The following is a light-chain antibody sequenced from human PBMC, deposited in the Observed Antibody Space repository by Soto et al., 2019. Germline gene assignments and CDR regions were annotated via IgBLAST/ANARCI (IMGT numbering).Light chain of an antibody. CDR3: QSYDSSLSGYV. J-gene: IGLJ1*01. V-gene: IGLV1-40*01. CDR2: GYT. CDR1: GSNIGAGYD. Sequence: QSVLTQPPSVSGAPGQRVTISCTGSGSNIGAGYDVHWYQQLPGTAPKLLIFGYTSRPSGVPDRFSGSKSGTSASLAITGLQAEDEADYYCQSYDSSLSGYVFGTGTKLTVL.